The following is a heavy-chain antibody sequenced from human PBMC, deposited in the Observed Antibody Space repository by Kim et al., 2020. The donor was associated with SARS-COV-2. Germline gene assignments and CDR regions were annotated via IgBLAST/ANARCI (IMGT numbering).Heavy chain of an antibody. Sequence: PSLKSRLTITKDTSKNQVVLTMTNMDPVDTATYYCARTAQQLVPPNWFDPWGQGTLVTVSS. D-gene: IGHD6-13*01. V-gene: IGHV2-5*01. J-gene: IGHJ5*02. CDR3: ARTAQQLVPPNWFDP.